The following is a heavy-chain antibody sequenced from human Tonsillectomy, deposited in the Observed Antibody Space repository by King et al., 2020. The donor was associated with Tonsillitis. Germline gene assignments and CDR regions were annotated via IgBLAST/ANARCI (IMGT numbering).Heavy chain of an antibody. CDR2: IFSNDEK. J-gene: IGHJ5*02. CDR3: ALIVGFFPSKRNWFDP. V-gene: IGHV2-26*01. Sequence: TLKESGPVLVKPTETLTLTCTVSGFSLNNARMGVSWIRQPPGKALEWLAHIFSNDEKSYSTSLKSRLTISKDTSKSQVVLTMTDMDPVDTATYYCALIVGFFPSKRNWFDPWGQGTLVTVSS. D-gene: IGHD3-10*01. CDR1: GFSLNNARMG.